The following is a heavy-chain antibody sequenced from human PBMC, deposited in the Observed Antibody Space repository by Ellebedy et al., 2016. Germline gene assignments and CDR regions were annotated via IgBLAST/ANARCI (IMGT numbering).Heavy chain of an antibody. CDR3: ARNSGWSIDY. V-gene: IGHV3-7*03. CDR1: GFAFSSYW. D-gene: IGHD6-19*01. CDR2: LKPDGTED. J-gene: IGHJ4*02. Sequence: GGSLRLSSEASGFAFSSYWMSWVRQAPGTGLEWVANLKPDGTEDYYVGSMKDRFTVSRDNAKSSLYLHLSSLGAEDTAVYYCARNSGWSIDYWGLGTLVTVSS.